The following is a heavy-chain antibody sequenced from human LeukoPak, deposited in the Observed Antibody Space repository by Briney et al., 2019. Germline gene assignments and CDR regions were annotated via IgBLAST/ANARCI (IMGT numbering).Heavy chain of an antibody. Sequence: PGGSLRLSCTVSGFTVSTNSMSWVRQTPGKGLEWVSFIYSGGSTHYSDSVKGRFTISRDNSKNTLYLQMNSLRAEDTAVYYCARRAGDYSHPYDYWGQGTLVTASS. V-gene: IGHV3-53*01. CDR3: ARRAGDYSHPYDY. CDR1: GFTVSTNS. D-gene: IGHD3-22*01. CDR2: IYSGGST. J-gene: IGHJ4*02.